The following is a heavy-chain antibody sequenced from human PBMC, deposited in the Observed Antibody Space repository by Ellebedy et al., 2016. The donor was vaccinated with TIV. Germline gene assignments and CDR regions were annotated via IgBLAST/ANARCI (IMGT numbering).Heavy chain of an antibody. CDR2: ISAYNGNT. Sequence: AASVKVSCKASGYTFTSHYMHWVRQAPGQGLEWMGWISAYNGNTNYAQMLQGRVTMTTDTFTSTAYMELRSLRSDDTAVYYCARYCNSTTCSNWFDPWGQGTLVTVSS. V-gene: IGHV1-18*04. D-gene: IGHD2-2*01. CDR3: ARYCNSTTCSNWFDP. CDR1: GYTFTSHY. J-gene: IGHJ5*02.